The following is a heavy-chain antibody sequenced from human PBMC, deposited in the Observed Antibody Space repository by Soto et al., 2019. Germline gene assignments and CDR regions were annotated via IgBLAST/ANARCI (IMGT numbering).Heavy chain of an antibody. Sequence: QVQLVESGGGVVRPGTSLRLSCTASGFTFSNYGMHWVRQAPGKGLEWVAIISNDGSNKHYRDSVKGRFTLSRDNSKNTLYLQMNSLRPEDTAVYYCAKPGAATSGDWGYFDYWGQGTLVTVSS. CDR3: AKPGAATSGDWGYFDY. CDR2: ISNDGSNK. D-gene: IGHD7-27*01. V-gene: IGHV3-30*18. CDR1: GFTFSNYG. J-gene: IGHJ4*02.